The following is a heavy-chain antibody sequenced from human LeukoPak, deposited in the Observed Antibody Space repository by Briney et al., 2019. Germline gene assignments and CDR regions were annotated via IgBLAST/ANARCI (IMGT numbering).Heavy chain of an antibody. J-gene: IGHJ3*02. Sequence: SETLSLTCAVSGGSINSSHWWSWVRQSPGKGLEWIGNTYHSDYTNYNPSLKSRATISVDKSKNQLSLKVASVTAADTAMYYCARDSKSTADAFDIWGQGTMVTVSS. V-gene: IGHV4-4*02. CDR3: ARDSKSTADAFDI. CDR1: GGSINSSHW. CDR2: TYHSDYT. D-gene: IGHD5/OR15-5a*01.